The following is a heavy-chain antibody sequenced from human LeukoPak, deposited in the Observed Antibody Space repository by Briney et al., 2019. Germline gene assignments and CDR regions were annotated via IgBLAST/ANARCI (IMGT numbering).Heavy chain of an antibody. CDR3: ARDATYYYDSSGYYVPPYFDY. Sequence: GGSLRLSCAASGFTFSSYWMHWVRQAPGKGLAWVSRINSDGSSTSYADSVKGRFTISRDNAKNTLYLQMNSLRAEDTAVYYCARDATYYYDSSGYYVPPYFDYWGQGTLVTVSS. V-gene: IGHV3-74*01. CDR1: GFTFSSYW. D-gene: IGHD3-22*01. CDR2: INSDGSST. J-gene: IGHJ4*02.